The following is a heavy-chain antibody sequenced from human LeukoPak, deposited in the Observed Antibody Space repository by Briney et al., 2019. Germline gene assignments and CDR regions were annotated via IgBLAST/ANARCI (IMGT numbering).Heavy chain of an antibody. D-gene: IGHD1-26*01. CDR3: ARVAVGAYYGGYFDY. CDR1: GFTFSSYS. V-gene: IGHV3-48*01. CDR2: ISSSSSTI. Sequence: PGGSLRLSCAASGFTFSSYSMNWVRQAPGKGLEWVSYISSSSSTIYYADSVKGRFTISRDNAKNSLYLQMNSLRAEDTAVYYCARVAVGAYYGGYFDYWGQGTLVTVSS. J-gene: IGHJ4*02.